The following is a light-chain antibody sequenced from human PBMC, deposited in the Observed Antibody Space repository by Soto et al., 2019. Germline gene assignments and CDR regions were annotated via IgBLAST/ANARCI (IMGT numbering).Light chain of an antibody. CDR1: QDISTW. CDR2: AAS. Sequence: DIQMTQSPSSVSASVGDRVTITCRASQDISTWLAWFQQKPGKAPKLLIYAASSLQSGVPSRFSGSGSGTVFTLTISSLQPEDFATYYCQQLRMYPSTFGGGTKVEIK. CDR3: QQLRMYPST. V-gene: IGKV1-12*01. J-gene: IGKJ4*01.